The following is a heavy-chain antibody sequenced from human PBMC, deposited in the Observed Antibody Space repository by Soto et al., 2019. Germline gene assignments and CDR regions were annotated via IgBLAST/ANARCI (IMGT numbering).Heavy chain of an antibody. Sequence: HPGGSLRLSCAASGFTFSTFDMTWVRQAPGKGLEWVSLIRGVAGSTHYPDSVKGRFTISKDNSNNMLYLEMNNLRADDTAVYFCVKGAWLDYWGQGNMVTVSS. J-gene: IGHJ4*02. V-gene: IGHV3-23*01. CDR1: GFTFSTFD. CDR2: IRGVAGST. CDR3: VKGAWLDY.